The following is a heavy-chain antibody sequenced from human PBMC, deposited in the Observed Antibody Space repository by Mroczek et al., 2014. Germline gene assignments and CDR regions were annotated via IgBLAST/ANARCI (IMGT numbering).Heavy chain of an antibody. V-gene: IGHV3-66*02. Sequence: VQLVQSGGGLVQPGGSLRLSCAASGFTVSSNYMSWVRQAPGKGLEWVSVIYSGGSTYYADSVKGRFTISRDNSKNTLYLQMNSLRAEDTAVYYCAREVREIPYNWFDPWGQGTLVTVSS. CDR2: IYSGGST. J-gene: IGHJ5*02. CDR1: GFTVSSNY. D-gene: IGHD3-10*01. CDR3: AREVREIPYNWFDP.